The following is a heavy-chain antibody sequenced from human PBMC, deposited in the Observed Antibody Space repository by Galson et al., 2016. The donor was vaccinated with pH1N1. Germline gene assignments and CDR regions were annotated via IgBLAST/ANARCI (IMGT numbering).Heavy chain of an antibody. CDR1: GFTFSSYS. Sequence: SLRLSCAASGFTFSSYSMNWVRQAPGKGLEWVSYISSSTIYYADSVKGRFTISRDNAKNSLYLQMNSLRAEDTAVYYCARVNHYYYYGMDVWGQGTTVTVSS. J-gene: IGHJ6*02. CDR3: ARVNHYYYYGMDV. V-gene: IGHV3-48*01. D-gene: IGHD1-14*01. CDR2: ISSSTI.